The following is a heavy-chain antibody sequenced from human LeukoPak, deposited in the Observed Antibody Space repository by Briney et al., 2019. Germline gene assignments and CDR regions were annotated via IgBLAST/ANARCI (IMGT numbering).Heavy chain of an antibody. Sequence: SETLSLTCAVSGYSISSGYYWGWVRQAPGKGLEWIGSIYHTGSTDYNPSLKSRLTISVDMSKNQFSLNLRSVTAADTAVYYCARAYSSSWYLDYWGQGTLVTVSS. V-gene: IGHV4-38-2*01. CDR3: ARAYSSSWYLDY. CDR2: IYHTGST. D-gene: IGHD6-13*01. J-gene: IGHJ4*02. CDR1: GYSISSGYY.